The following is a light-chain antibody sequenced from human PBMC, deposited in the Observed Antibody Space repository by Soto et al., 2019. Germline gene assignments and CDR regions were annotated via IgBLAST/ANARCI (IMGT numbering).Light chain of an antibody. CDR1: QSVLYRSNNKNM. V-gene: IGKV4-1*01. J-gene: IGKJ1*01. Sequence: DIVMTQSPDSLALSLGERASINCKSSQSVLYRSNNKNMIAWYQQTPGQPPKLLIYWASIRESGVPDRFSGSGSGTDFTLTISSLQAEDVAVYYRQQFHGSPPTFGQGTKVDIK. CDR3: QQFHGSPPT. CDR2: WAS.